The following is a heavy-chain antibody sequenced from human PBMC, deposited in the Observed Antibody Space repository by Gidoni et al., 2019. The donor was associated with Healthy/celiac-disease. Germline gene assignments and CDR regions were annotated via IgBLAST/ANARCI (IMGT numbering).Heavy chain of an antibody. CDR1: SYG. CDR3: AKDPYHGSTPVGMDV. CDR2: ISYDGSNK. V-gene: IGHV3-30*18. D-gene: IGHD3-16*01. J-gene: IGHJ6*02. Sequence: SYGMHWVRQAPGKGLEWVAVISYDGSNKYYADSVKGRFTISRDNSKNTLYLQMNSLRAEDTAVYYCAKDPYHGSTPVGMDVWGQGTTVTVSS.